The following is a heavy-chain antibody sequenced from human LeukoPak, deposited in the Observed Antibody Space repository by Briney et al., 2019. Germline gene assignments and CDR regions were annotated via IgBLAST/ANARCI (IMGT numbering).Heavy chain of an antibody. CDR2: ISGNGGST. V-gene: IGHV3-23*01. J-gene: IGHJ6*02. CDR1: GFTFSSYA. CDR3: ANSKSGGTVFGVVAKYFYYGMDV. D-gene: IGHD3-3*01. Sequence: PGGSLRLSCAASGFTFSSYAMSWVRQAPGKGLEWVSSISGNGGSTYYADSVKGRFTISGDNSKNTLFLQMNSLRAEDTAVYYCANSKSGGTVFGVVAKYFYYGMDVWGQGTTVTVSS.